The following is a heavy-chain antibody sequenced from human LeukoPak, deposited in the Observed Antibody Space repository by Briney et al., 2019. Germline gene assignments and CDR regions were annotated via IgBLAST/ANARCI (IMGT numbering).Heavy chain of an antibody. D-gene: IGHD6-6*01. J-gene: IGHJ4*02. V-gene: IGHV4-31*03. CDR1: GGSISSGGYY. CDR2: IYYSGST. Sequence: PSQTLSLTCTVSGGSISSGGYYWSWIRQHPGKGLEWIGYIYYSGSTYYNPFLKSRVTISVDTSKNQFSLKLSSVTAADTAVYYCARALYSSIAARMGGGYFDYWGQGTLVTVSS. CDR3: ARALYSSIAARMGGGYFDY.